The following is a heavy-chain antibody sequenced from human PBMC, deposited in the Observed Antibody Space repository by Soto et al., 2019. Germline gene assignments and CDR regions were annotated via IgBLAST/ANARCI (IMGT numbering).Heavy chain of an antibody. CDR3: ARGIALPLIRGVITYYFDY. D-gene: IGHD3-10*01. V-gene: IGHV3-48*01. CDR1: GFTFSDYS. CDR2: ISSSGTTI. J-gene: IGHJ4*02. Sequence: GGSLRLSCAASGFTFSDYSMNWVRRAPGKGLEWVSLISSSGTTIYYADSVKGRFTMSRDNAKNSLSLQMNSLRAEDTAVYYCARGIALPLIRGVITYYFDYWGQGALVTVSS.